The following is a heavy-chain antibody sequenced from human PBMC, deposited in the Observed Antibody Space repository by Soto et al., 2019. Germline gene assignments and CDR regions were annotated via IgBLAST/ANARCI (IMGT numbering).Heavy chain of an antibody. J-gene: IGHJ4*02. Sequence: QVQLQESGPGLVKPSQTLSLTCTVSGGSINSGGYCWSWIRQHTGKGLDWIGCISYGGSTSYNPSLKSRVTISVDTSKNQFSLKLTSVTAADTAVYYCSRGILGWGQGALITVSS. CDR1: GGSINSGGYC. CDR2: ISYGGST. D-gene: IGHD5-18*01. CDR3: SRGILG. V-gene: IGHV4-31*03.